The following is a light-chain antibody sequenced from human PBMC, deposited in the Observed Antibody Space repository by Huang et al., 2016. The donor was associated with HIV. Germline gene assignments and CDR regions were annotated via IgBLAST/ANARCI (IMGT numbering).Light chain of an antibody. CDR2: AAS. CDR3: QQANSFFFT. Sequence: DIQMTQSPSSVSASVGDGVTITWRASQGISSWLAWYQQKPGKAPKIRIYAASSLQSGVPSRFSVSGSVTDFTLIMSNLQPEKFAAYYCQQANSFFFTFGPETKVDIK. CDR1: QGISSW. J-gene: IGKJ3*01. V-gene: IGKV1-12*01.